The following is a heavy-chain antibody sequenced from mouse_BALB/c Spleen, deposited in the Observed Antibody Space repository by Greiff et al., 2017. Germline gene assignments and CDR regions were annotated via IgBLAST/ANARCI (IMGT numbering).Heavy chain of an antibody. CDR1: GFTFSSYA. Sequence: EVHLVESGGGLVKPGGSLKLSCAASGFTFSSYAMSWVRQTPEKRLEWVASISSGGSTYYPDSVKGRFTISRDNARNILYLQMSSLRSEDTAMYYCARLLAPSWFAYWGQGTLVTVSA. CDR2: ISSGGST. D-gene: IGHD6-1*01. J-gene: IGHJ3*01. CDR3: ARLLAPSWFAY. V-gene: IGHV5-6-5*01.